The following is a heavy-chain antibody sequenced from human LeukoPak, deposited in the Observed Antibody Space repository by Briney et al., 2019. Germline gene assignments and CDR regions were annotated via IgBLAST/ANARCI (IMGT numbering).Heavy chain of an antibody. V-gene: IGHV4-34*01. Sequence: SETLSLTCAVYGGSFSGYYWSWIRQPPGKGLEWIGEINHSGSTNYNPSLKSRGTISVDKSKNQFSLQLSSVTAANTAVYSCARRWGQQQLVPHNWFDPWGQGTLVTVSS. CDR1: GGSFSGYY. CDR3: ARRWGQQQLVPHNWFDP. CDR2: INHSGST. D-gene: IGHD6-13*01. J-gene: IGHJ5*02.